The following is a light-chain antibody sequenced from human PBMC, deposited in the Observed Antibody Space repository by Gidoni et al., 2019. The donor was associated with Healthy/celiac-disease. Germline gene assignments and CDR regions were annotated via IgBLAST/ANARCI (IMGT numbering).Light chain of an antibody. CDR1: QSVSYYY. CDR2: GAS. J-gene: IGKJ4*01. V-gene: IGKV3-20*01. Sequence: EIVLTQSPGTLSLSPGERATLSCRACQSVSYYYLAWYQQKPGQAPRLLIYGASSRATGIPDRFSGSGSGTDFTLTISRLEPEDFAVYYCQQYGSSPPLTFGGGTKVEIK. CDR3: QQYGSSPPLT.